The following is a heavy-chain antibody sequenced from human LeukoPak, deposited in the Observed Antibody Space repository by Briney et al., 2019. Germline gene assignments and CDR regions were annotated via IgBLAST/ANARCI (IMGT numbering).Heavy chain of an antibody. J-gene: IGHJ6*02. CDR1: GFTFSSYG. Sequence: GGSLRLSCAASGFTFSSYGMHWVRQAPGMGLEWVAVISYDGSNKYYADSVKGRFTIYRDNSKNTLYLQMNSLRAEDTAVYYCAKDLDIVATGYYYYYYGMDVWGQGTTVTVSS. V-gene: IGHV3-30*18. D-gene: IGHD5-12*01. CDR2: ISYDGSNK. CDR3: AKDLDIVATGYYYYYYGMDV.